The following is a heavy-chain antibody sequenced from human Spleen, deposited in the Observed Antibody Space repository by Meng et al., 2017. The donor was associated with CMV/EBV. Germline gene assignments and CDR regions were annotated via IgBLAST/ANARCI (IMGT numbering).Heavy chain of an antibody. J-gene: IGHJ5*02. CDR3: ARDRPERGYTP. V-gene: IGHV1-69*15. D-gene: IGHD5-18*01. CDR1: GGTLSDDT. CDR2: IRPISGIT. Sequence: CKASGGTLSDDTVSWVRQAPGQGLEWLGSIRPISGITCYAQKFQGRITMSADVFASTAYMELSSLISEDTAVYYCARDRPERGYTPWGQGTLVTVSS.